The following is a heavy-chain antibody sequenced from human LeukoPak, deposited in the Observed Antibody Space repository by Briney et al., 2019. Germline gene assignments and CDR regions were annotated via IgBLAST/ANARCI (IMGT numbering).Heavy chain of an antibody. D-gene: IGHD1-26*01. CDR2: IYYTGST. CDR1: GASISGGTYY. J-gene: IGHJ4*02. Sequence: SETLSLTCSVSGASISGGTYYWGWIRQPPGQGLEWIGSIYYTGSTYDNPSLKSRVTISVDTSKNQFSLKLSSVTAADTAVYYCARRGGSGRAFDYWGQGTLVTVSS. V-gene: IGHV4-39*01. CDR3: ARRGGSGRAFDY.